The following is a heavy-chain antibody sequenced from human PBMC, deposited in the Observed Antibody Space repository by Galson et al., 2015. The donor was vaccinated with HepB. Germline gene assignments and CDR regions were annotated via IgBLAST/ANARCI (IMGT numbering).Heavy chain of an antibody. D-gene: IGHD3-10*01. CDR2: ISGSGGST. J-gene: IGHJ4*02. CDR1: GFTFSSYA. Sequence: SLRLSCAASGFTFSSYAMSWVRQAPGKGLEWVSAISGSGGSTYYADSVKGRFTIFRDNSKNTLYLQMNSLRAEDTAVYYCAKDLWFGELLFLFDYWGQGALVTVSS. V-gene: IGHV3-23*01. CDR3: AKDLWFGELLFLFDY.